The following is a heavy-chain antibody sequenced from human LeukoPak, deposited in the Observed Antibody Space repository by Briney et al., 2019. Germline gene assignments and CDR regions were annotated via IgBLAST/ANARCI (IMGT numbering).Heavy chain of an antibody. CDR2: ISYDGSNK. CDR1: GFTFSTYT. CDR3: ARGPYYDDISNGFDP. D-gene: IGHD3-22*01. J-gene: IGHJ5*02. Sequence: PGGSLTLSCAASGFTFSTYTMHWVRQAPGKGLEWVTIISYDGSNKYYADSVKGRFTISRDNSKNSLFLQMNSLRVEDTAVYYCARGPYYDDISNGFDPWGQGTLVTVSS. V-gene: IGHV3-30*04.